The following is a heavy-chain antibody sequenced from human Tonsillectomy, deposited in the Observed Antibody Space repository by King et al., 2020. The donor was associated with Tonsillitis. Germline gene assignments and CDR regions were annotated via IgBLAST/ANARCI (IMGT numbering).Heavy chain of an antibody. D-gene: IGHD4-23*01. CDR3: TTHDYGGNYYYYGMDV. CDR1: GFTFSNAW. CDR2: IKSKTDGGTT. V-gene: IGHV3-15*01. Sequence: VQLVESGGGLVKPGGSLRLSCAASGFTFSNAWMSWVRQAPGKGLEWVGRIKSKTDGGTTHYAAPVKGRFTISRDDSKNTLYLQMKSLKTEDTAVYYCTTHDYGGNYYYYGMDVWGQGTTVTVSS. J-gene: IGHJ6*02.